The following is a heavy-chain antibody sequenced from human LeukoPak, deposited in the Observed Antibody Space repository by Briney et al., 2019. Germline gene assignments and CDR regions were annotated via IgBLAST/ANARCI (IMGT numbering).Heavy chain of an antibody. V-gene: IGHV1-18*01. CDR1: GYTFTSYG. D-gene: IGHD1-26*01. Sequence: ASVKVSCKASGYTFTSYGISWVRQAPGQGLEWMRWISAYNGNTNYAQKLQGRVTMTTDTSTSTAYMELRSLRSGDTAVYYCARAYYSGSYSAWFDPWGQGTLVTVSS. CDR2: ISAYNGNT. CDR3: ARAYYSGSYSAWFDP. J-gene: IGHJ5*02.